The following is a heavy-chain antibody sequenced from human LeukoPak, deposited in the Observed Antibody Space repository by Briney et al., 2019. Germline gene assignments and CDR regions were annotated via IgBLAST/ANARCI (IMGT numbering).Heavy chain of an antibody. Sequence: ASVKVSYKASGYTFTSYDINWVRQATGQGLEWMGWMNPNSGNTGYAQKFQGRVTITRNTSISTAYMELSSLRSEDTAVYYCARSRYDFWSGFPDAFDIWGQGTMVSVSS. D-gene: IGHD3-3*01. CDR3: ARSRYDFWSGFPDAFDI. J-gene: IGHJ3*02. CDR1: GYTFTSYD. V-gene: IGHV1-8*03. CDR2: MNPNSGNT.